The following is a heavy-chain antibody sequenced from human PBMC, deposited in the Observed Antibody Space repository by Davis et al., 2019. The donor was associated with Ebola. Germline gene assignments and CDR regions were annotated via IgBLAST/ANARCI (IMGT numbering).Heavy chain of an antibody. Sequence: SETLSLTCAVYGGSFSGYYWGWIRQPPGKGLEWIGSIYYSGSTYYNPSLKSRVTISVDTSKNQFSLKLSSVTAADTAVYYCARLGHGQEIDELLWFGEFPDYWGQGTLVTVSS. V-gene: IGHV4-39*01. CDR3: ARLGHGQEIDELLWFGEFPDY. CDR1: GGSFSGYY. CDR2: IYYSGST. J-gene: IGHJ4*02. D-gene: IGHD3-10*01.